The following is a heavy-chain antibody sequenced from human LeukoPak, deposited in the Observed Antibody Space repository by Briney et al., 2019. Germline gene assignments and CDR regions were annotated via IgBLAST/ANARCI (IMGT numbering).Heavy chain of an antibody. CDR2: IYYSGST. D-gene: IGHD4-17*01. V-gene: IGHV4-59*01. Sequence: PSETLSLTCTVSGGSISGYSWSWIRQSPGKGLEWIGYIYYSGSTSYNPSLKSRVTISVDTSKNQFSLKLSSVTAADTAVYYCASGYRGDYVYDAFDIWGQGTMVTVSS. CDR3: ASGYRGDYVYDAFDI. CDR1: GGSISGYS. J-gene: IGHJ3*02.